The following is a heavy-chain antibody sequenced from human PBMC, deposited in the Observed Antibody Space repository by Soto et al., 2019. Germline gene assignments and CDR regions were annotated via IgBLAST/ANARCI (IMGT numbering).Heavy chain of an antibody. Sequence: QVQLVQSGAEVKKPGASVKVSCKASGYTFTSYGISWVRQAPGQGLEWMGWISAYNGNTNYAQKLQGRVTMTTDTSTSTGHMELRSLRSDDTAVYYWARRGVILTGYVWFDPWGQGTLVTVSS. CDR1: GYTFTSYG. J-gene: IGHJ5*02. CDR3: ARRGVILTGYVWFDP. V-gene: IGHV1-18*01. D-gene: IGHD3-9*01. CDR2: ISAYNGNT.